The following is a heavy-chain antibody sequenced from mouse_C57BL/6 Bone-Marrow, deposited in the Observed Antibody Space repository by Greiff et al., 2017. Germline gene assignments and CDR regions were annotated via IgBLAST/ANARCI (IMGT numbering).Heavy chain of an antibody. CDR1: GYTFTSYW. V-gene: IGHV1-64*01. CDR2: IHPNSGST. D-gene: IGHD1-1*01. CDR3: ERLGSSRRYYFDY. Sequence: QVQLQQPGAELVKPGASVKLSCKASGYTFTSYWMHWVKQRPGQGLEWIGMIHPNSGSTNYNEKFKSKATLTVDKSSSTAYMQLSSLTSEDSAVYYCERLGSSRRYYFDYWGQGTTLTVSS. J-gene: IGHJ2*01.